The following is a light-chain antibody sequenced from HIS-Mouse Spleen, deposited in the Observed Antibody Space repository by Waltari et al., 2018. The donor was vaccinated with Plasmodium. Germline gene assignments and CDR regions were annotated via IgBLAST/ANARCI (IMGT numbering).Light chain of an antibody. J-gene: IGLJ2*01. Sequence: QSALTQPPSASGSPGQSVTIPCTGTSSDVGGYNYVPWYQQHPGKAPKLMIYEVSKRPSGVPDLFSGSKSGNTASLTVSGLQAEDEADYYCSSYAGSNNLVFGGGTKLTVL. CDR1: SSDVGGYNY. CDR2: EVS. V-gene: IGLV2-8*01. CDR3: SSYAGSNNLV.